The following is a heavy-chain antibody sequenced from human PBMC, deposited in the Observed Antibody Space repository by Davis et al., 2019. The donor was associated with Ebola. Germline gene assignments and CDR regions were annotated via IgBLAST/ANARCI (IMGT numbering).Heavy chain of an antibody. CDR3: ARAPNYDVLTGTSSYYFDY. CDR2: ISGFNTNT. J-gene: IGHJ4*02. Sequence: ASVKVSCKSSGYTFTNYGLVWVRQAPGLGLEWMGWISGFNTNTNFAQKFQSRVTVSKDTSTNTAYMDLRSLTSDDTAIYYCARAPNYDVLTGTSSYYFDYWGQGTLVTVSS. V-gene: IGHV1-18*04. D-gene: IGHD3-9*01. CDR1: GYTFTNYG.